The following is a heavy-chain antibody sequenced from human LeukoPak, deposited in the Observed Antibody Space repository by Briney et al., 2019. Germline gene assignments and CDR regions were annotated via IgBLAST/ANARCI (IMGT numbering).Heavy chain of an antibody. V-gene: IGHV4-61*01. CDR2: IYNSVRT. D-gene: IGHD5-12*01. CDR3: VRDLVATIDHYYYGMDV. CDR1: GGSVSSGSYY. J-gene: IGHJ6*02. Sequence: SETLSLTCIVSGGSVSSGSYYWSWIRQPPGKGLGWIGYIYNSVRTNYNPSLKSRVTISVDTSKNQLSLKLSSVTAADTAVYFCVRDLVATIDHYYYGMDVWGRGTTVTVSS.